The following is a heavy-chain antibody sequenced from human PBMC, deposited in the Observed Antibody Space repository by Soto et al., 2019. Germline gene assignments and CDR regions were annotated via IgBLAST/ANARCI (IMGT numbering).Heavy chain of an antibody. Sequence: SETLSLTCTVSGGSISSGGYYWNWIRQHPGKGLEWIGYIYYSGSTYYNPSLESRVTISVDTSKNQFSLKLSSVTAADTAVYYCAGGRRGYGRGYPPFGSWGHGAMVTVSS. D-gene: IGHD3-22*01. CDR1: GGSISSGGYY. V-gene: IGHV4-31*03. CDR2: IYYSGST. J-gene: IGHJ4*01. CDR3: AGGRRGYGRGYPPFGS.